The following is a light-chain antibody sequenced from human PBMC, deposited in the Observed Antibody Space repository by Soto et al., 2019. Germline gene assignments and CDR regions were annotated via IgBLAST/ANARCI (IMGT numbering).Light chain of an antibody. Sequence: ENVMTQSPVALSWSPGERATLSCRASQSVSTNYVAWYQQKPGQAPRLLIYGASSRASGIPDRFRGSGSGTDFTLTISRLEPEDFAVYYCQPYANSPGTFGQGTKV. CDR2: GAS. CDR3: QPYANSPGT. CDR1: QSVSTNY. V-gene: IGKV3-20*01. J-gene: IGKJ1*01.